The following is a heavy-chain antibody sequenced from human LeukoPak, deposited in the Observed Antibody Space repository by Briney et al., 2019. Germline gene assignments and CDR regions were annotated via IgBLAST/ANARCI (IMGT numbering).Heavy chain of an antibody. CDR2: INPNSGGT. V-gene: IGHV1-2*02. Sequence: ASVKVSCTASGYTFTGYYMHWVRQAPGQGLEWMGWINPNSGGTNYAQKFQGRVTMTRDTSISTAYMELSRLRSDDTAVYYCARNSEVDTAMVMSYYYYYMDVWGKGTTVTVSS. D-gene: IGHD5-18*01. CDR1: GYTFTGYY. J-gene: IGHJ6*03. CDR3: ARNSEVDTAMVMSYYYYYMDV.